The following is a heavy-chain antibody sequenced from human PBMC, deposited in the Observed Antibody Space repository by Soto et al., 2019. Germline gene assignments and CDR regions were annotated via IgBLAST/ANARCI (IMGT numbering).Heavy chain of an antibody. CDR3: ARGNYDSSGYYESSWFDP. Sequence: QVQLQESGPGLVKPSQTLSLTCTVSGGSISSGGYYWSWIRQHPGKGLEWIGYIYYSGSTYYNPSLKSRVTISVDTSKNQFSLKLSSVTAADTAVYYCARGNYDSSGYYESSWFDPWGQGTLVTVSS. CDR2: IYYSGST. D-gene: IGHD3-22*01. J-gene: IGHJ5*02. CDR1: GGSISSGGYY. V-gene: IGHV4-31*03.